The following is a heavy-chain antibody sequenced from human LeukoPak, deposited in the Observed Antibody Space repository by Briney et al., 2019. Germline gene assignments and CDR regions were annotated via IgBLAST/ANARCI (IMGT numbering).Heavy chain of an antibody. J-gene: IGHJ1*01. V-gene: IGHV4-31*03. D-gene: IGHD3-22*01. Sequence: PSETLSLTCTVSGGSISSGGYYWSWIRQHPGKGLEWIGYIYYSGSTYYNPSLKSRVTISVDTSKNQFSLKLSSVTAADTAVYYCARWSSGSLENWGQGTLVTVSS. CDR3: ARWSSGSLEN. CDR1: GGSISSGGYY. CDR2: IYYSGST.